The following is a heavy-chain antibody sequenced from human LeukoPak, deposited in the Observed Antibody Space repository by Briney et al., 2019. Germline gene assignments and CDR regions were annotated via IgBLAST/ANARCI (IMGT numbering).Heavy chain of an antibody. CDR1: GFTFSSYG. Sequence: GGSLRLSCAASGFTFSSYGMGWVRQPPGKGLEWVSAISGSGGSTYYVDSVKGRFTISRDNSKNTLYLQMNSLRAEDTAVYYCAKDLRVVANLDYWGQGTLVTVSS. CDR3: AKDLRVVANLDY. V-gene: IGHV3-23*01. D-gene: IGHD5-12*01. J-gene: IGHJ4*02. CDR2: ISGSGGST.